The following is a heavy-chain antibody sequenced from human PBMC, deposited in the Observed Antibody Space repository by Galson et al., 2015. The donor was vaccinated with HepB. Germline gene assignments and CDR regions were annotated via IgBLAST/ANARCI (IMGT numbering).Heavy chain of an antibody. D-gene: IGHD6-19*01. CDR1: GFTFSNYW. CDR3: AVDTGWAFGH. V-gene: IGHV3-7*01. CDR2: IKQDGSAK. J-gene: IGHJ4*02. Sequence: SLRLSCAGSGFTFSNYWMTWFRQAPGKGLEWVATIKQDGSAKYYLDSVKDRFTISRDNAEVSMYMQMNSLRVEDTAIYYCAVDTGWAFGHWGQGTLVTVSS.